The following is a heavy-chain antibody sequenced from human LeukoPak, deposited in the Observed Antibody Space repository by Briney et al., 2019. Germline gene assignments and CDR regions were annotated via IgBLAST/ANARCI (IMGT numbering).Heavy chain of an antibody. CDR3: ARVYSSSSRYFDY. Sequence: GGSLRLSCAASGFTFGSYWMTWVRQAPGKGLEWGANIKQDGSEKYYVDSVKGRFTISRDNAKNSLYLQMNSLRAEDTAIYFCARVYSSSSRYFDYWGQGTLVTVSS. CDR1: GFTFGSYW. D-gene: IGHD6-6*01. J-gene: IGHJ4*02. V-gene: IGHV3-7*05. CDR2: IKQDGSEK.